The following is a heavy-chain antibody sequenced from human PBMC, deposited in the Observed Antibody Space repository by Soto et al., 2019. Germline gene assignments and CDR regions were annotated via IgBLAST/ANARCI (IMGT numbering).Heavy chain of an antibody. CDR2: INPNSGGT. J-gene: IGHJ5*02. D-gene: IGHD3-16*02. CDR1: GYTFTGYY. Sequence: GASVKVSCKASGYTFTGYYMHWVRQAPGQGLEWMGWINPNSGGTNYAQKFQGRVTMTRDTSISTAYMELSRLRSDDTAVYYCARDYHPSRLNKWFDPWGQGTLVTVSS. V-gene: IGHV1-2*02. CDR3: ARDYHPSRLNKWFDP.